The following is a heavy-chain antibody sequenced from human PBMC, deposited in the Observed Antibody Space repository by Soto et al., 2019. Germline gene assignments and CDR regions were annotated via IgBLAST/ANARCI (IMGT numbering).Heavy chain of an antibody. CDR2: IYSGGST. V-gene: IGHV3-53*04. Sequence: GGSLRLSCAASGFTVSSNYMSWVRQAPGKGLEWVSVIYSGGSTHYADSVKGGLTISRHNSKNTLYLQMNSLRAEDTAVYYCARLILGWGSYPHDAFDIWGQGTMVTVSS. D-gene: IGHD3-16*02. J-gene: IGHJ3*02. CDR3: ARLILGWGSYPHDAFDI. CDR1: GFTVSSNY.